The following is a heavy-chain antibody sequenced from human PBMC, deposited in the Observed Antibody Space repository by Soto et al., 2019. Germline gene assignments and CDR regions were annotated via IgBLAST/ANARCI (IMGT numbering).Heavy chain of an antibody. J-gene: IGHJ5*02. D-gene: IGHD3-22*01. CDR2: IIPIFGTA. CDR3: ARGVEEEAYYYDSSGPTRGFDP. CDR1: GGTFSSYA. V-gene: IGHV1-69*13. Sequence: SVKVSCKASGGTFSSYAISWVRQAPGQGLEWMGGIIPIFGTANYAQKFQGRVTVTADESTSTAYMELSSLRSEDTAVYYCARGVEEEAYYYDSSGPTRGFDPWGQGTLVTVSS.